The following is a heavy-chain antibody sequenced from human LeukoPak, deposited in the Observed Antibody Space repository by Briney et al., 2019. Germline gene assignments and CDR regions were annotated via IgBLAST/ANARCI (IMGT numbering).Heavy chain of an antibody. Sequence: RPGGSLRLSCAASGFTFSSYEMNWVRQAPGKGLEWVSYISSSGSTIYYADSVKGRFTISRDNAKNSLYLQMNSLRAEDTAVYYCARAAVAGWGYNWFAPWGQGTLVTVSS. CDR3: ARAAVAGWGYNWFAP. D-gene: IGHD6-19*01. J-gene: IGHJ5*02. CDR1: GFTFSSYE. V-gene: IGHV3-48*03. CDR2: ISSSGSTI.